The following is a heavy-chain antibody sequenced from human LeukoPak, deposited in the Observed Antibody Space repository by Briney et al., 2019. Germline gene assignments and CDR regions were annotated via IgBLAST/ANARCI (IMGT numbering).Heavy chain of an antibody. D-gene: IGHD6-19*01. CDR1: GFTFSSYA. J-gene: IGHJ6*02. Sequence: PGGSLRLSCAASGFTFSSYAMSWVRQAPGKGLEWVSAISGSGGSTYYADSVKGRFTISRDNSKNTLYPQMNSLRAEDTAVYYCAPASIAVAGRTDYYYYGMDVWGQGTTVTVSS. CDR2: ISGSGGST. V-gene: IGHV3-23*01. CDR3: APASIAVAGRTDYYYYGMDV.